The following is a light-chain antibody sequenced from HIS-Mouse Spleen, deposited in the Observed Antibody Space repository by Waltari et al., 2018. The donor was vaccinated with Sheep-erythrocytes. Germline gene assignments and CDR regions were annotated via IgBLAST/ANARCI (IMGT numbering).Light chain of an antibody. Sequence: SYELTQPPSVSGSPGQTASITCSGDKLGDKYACWYQQKPGQSPVLVIYQDSKRPSGIPERFSGSNSGNTATLTISGTQAMDEADYYCQAWDSSTHVFGTGTKVTVL. J-gene: IGLJ1*01. V-gene: IGLV3-1*01. CDR3: QAWDSSTHV. CDR1: KLGDKY. CDR2: QDS.